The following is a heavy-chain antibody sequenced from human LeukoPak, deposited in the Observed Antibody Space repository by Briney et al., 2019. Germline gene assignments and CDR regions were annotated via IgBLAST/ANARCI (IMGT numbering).Heavy chain of an antibody. J-gene: IGHJ4*02. V-gene: IGHV3-21*01. CDR3: ARVVAVAGPDY. CDR2: ISSSSSYL. D-gene: IGHD6-19*01. CDR1: GFTFSSYS. Sequence: GGSLRLSCAASGFTFSSYSMNWVRHAPGKGLEWVSSISSSSSYLYYADSVKGRFTISRDNAKNSLYLQMNSLRAEDTAVYYCARVVAVAGPDYWGQGTLVTVSS.